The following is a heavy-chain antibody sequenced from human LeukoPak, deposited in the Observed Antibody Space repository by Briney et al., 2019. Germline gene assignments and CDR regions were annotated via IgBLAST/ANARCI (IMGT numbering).Heavy chain of an antibody. J-gene: IGHJ4*02. D-gene: IGHD3-16*01. Sequence: PSETLSLTCTVSGGSISSSGHYWGWVRQSPGKGLEWIGNIFYSGSTYYNPSLKSRVTIPVDTSNNQFSPKVTSVTAADTAVYYCARLPRGGRDYWGQGTLVTVSS. CDR1: GGSISSSGHY. V-gene: IGHV4-39*01. CDR2: IFYSGST. CDR3: ARLPRGGRDY.